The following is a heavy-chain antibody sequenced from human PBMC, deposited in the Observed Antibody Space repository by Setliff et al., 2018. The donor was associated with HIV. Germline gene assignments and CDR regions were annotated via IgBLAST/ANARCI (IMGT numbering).Heavy chain of an antibody. CDR1: RYTFSNYD. J-gene: IGHJ4*02. D-gene: IGHD3-9*01. Sequence: ASVKVSCKASRYTFSNYDVNWVRQATGQGLEWMAWMNPISDHRGYAQKFQGRLTMTKDTSTSTVYMELSSLKSDDTAVYYCASGCWIGGSGPRRNFEFWGQGTLVTVSS. V-gene: IGHV1-8*02. CDR3: ASGCWIGGSGPRRNFEF. CDR2: MNPISDHR.